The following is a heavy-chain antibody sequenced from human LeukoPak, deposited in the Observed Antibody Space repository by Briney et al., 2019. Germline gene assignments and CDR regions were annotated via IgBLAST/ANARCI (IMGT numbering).Heavy chain of an antibody. CDR2: AFYSGST. Sequence: SETLSLTCTVSGGPISSYYWSWIRQPPGKGLEWIGYAFYSGSTNYNPSLKSRVTISVDTSKNQFSLKLSSVTAADTAVYYCARDQGYGGYLDYWGQGTLVTVSS. CDR1: GGPISSYY. CDR3: ARDQGYGGYLDY. J-gene: IGHJ4*02. V-gene: IGHV4-59*12. D-gene: IGHD1-26*01.